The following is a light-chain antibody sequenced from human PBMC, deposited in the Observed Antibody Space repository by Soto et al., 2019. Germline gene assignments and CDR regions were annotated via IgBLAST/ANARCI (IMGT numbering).Light chain of an antibody. J-gene: IGKJ5*01. CDR3: QQYVNSPTT. V-gene: IGKV3-20*01. CDR2: GAS. Sequence: EVVLTQSPGTMSLSPGERATLSCRASQSVTSSYLAWYQQKPGQAPRLLLSGASRSATGIPDRFIGSGSGTDFTLTISRLEPEDFAVYYCQQYVNSPTTFGQGTRLETK. CDR1: QSVTSSY.